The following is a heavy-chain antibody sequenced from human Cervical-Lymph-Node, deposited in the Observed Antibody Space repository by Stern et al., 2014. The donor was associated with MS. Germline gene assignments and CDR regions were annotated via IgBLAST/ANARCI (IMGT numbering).Heavy chain of an antibody. V-gene: IGHV5-51*01. D-gene: IGHD4-17*01. CDR2: IYPGDSDT. J-gene: IGHJ4*02. CDR3: ARDYGDYAFDY. Sequence: EVQLVESGAEVKKPGESLKISCKGSGYSFTANWISWVRQMPGKGLEWMSIIYPGDSDTRYSPSCQGQVTISADNSISTAYLQWSSLKASDTAMYYCARDYGDYAFDYWGQGTLVTVSS. CDR1: GYSFTANW.